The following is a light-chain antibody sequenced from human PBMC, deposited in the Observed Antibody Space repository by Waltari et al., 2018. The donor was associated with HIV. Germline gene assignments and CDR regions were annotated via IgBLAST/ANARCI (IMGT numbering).Light chain of an antibody. J-gene: IGLJ1*01. V-gene: IGLV3-25*03. CDR2: KDT. CDR3: HSTDGSATYV. CDR1: ALPKQY. Sequence: SYELTQPPSVSVSPGQTARITCSGDALPKQYVYWYQQKPGQAPVLVIYKDTERPSGIPGRFSGSSSGTTVTFTISGVQAEDEADYYCHSTDGSATYVFGTGTKVTVL.